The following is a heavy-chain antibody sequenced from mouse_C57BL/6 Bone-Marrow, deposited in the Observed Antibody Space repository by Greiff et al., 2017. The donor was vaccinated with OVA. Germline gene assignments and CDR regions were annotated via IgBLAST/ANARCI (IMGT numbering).Heavy chain of an antibody. CDR1: GFTFSDYY. CDR3: ARWDYYGSRGYCDI. J-gene: IGHJ1*03. Sequence: EVQLVESEGGLVQPGSSMKLSCTASGFTFSDYYMAWVRQVPEKGLEWVANINYDGSSTYYLDSLKSRFIISRDNAKNILYLQMSSLKSEDTATYYCARWDYYGSRGYCDIWDRGTAVTVSA. D-gene: IGHD1-1*01. V-gene: IGHV5-16*01. CDR2: INYDGSST.